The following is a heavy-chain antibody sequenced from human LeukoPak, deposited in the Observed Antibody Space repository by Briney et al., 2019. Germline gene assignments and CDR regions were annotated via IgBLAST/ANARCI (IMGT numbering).Heavy chain of an antibody. V-gene: IGHV4-61*02. Sequence: PSQTLSLTCTVSGGSISSGSYYWSWIRQPAGKGLEWIGRIYTSGSTNYNPSLKSRVTISVDTSKNQFSLKLSSVTAADTAVYYCASFYYDRSGYIDYWGRGTLVTASS. J-gene: IGHJ4*02. CDR2: IYTSGST. D-gene: IGHD3-22*01. CDR1: GGSISSGSYY. CDR3: ASFYYDRSGYIDY.